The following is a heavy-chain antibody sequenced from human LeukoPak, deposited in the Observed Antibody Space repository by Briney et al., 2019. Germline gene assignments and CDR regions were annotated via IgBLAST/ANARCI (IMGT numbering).Heavy chain of an antibody. CDR3: AKRDGETEFDY. D-gene: IGHD5-24*01. J-gene: IGHJ4*02. V-gene: IGHV3-66*01. CDR2: IYIDGNT. Sequence: GGSLRLSCAASGFTVSDKYMSWVRQAPGKGLEWISVIYIDGNTYYSDSVKGRFTISRDNSKNTLYLQLNSLRAEDTALYYCAKRDGETEFDYWGQGTLVTVSS. CDR1: GFTVSDKY.